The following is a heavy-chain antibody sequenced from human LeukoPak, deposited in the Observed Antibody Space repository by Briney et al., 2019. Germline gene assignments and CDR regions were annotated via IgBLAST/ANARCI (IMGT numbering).Heavy chain of an antibody. CDR1: GYIFTNYW. V-gene: IGHV5-51*01. D-gene: IGHD5-12*01. Sequence: GESLKISCKASGYIFTNYWIGWVRQIPGKGLEWMGIIYPRDSDTRYSPSFHGQVTVSADKSISTAYLQWHSLEASDTAIYYCARRQYSGYDFDFWGQGTLVTVSS. J-gene: IGHJ4*02. CDR2: IYPRDSDT. CDR3: ARRQYSGYDFDF.